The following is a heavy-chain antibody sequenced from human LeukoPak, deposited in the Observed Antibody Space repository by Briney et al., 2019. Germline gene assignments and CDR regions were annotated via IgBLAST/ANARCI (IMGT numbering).Heavy chain of an antibody. J-gene: IGHJ5*02. CDR1: GYTLTELS. D-gene: IGHD4-11*01. CDR3: ATMDSNYVNWFDP. Sequence: ASVKVSCKVSGYTLTELSMHWVRQAPGKGLEWMGGFDPEDGETIYAQKFQGRVTMTEDTSTDTAYLELSSLRSEDTAVYYCATMDSNYVNWFDPWGQGTLVTVSS. CDR2: FDPEDGET. V-gene: IGHV1-24*01.